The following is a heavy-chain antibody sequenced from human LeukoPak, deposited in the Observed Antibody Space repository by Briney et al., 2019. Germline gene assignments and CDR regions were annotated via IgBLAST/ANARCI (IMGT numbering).Heavy chain of an antibody. Sequence: PGGSLRLSCAASGFTFRSYEMNWVRQAPGKGLEWVSYISSSGNTIYYADSVKGRFTISRDNAKNSLYLQMNNLRAEDTAVYYCARVFQSIVLGYWGQGTLVTVSS. CDR3: ARVFQSIVLGY. CDR2: ISSSGNTI. J-gene: IGHJ4*02. CDR1: GFTFRSYE. D-gene: IGHD2-15*01. V-gene: IGHV3-48*03.